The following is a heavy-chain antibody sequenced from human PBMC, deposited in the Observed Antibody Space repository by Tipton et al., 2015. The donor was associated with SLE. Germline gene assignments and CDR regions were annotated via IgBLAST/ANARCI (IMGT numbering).Heavy chain of an antibody. V-gene: IGHV4-59*01. CDR2: IYYSGST. J-gene: IGHJ5*02. CDR3: ARMGSIVLKRFDP. CDR1: GGSISSYY. Sequence: TLSLTCTVSGGSISSYYWSWIRQPPGKGLEWIGYIYYSGSTDYNPSLKSRVTISVDTSKNQFSLKLSSVTAADTAVYYCARMGSIVLKRFDPWGQGTLVTVSS. D-gene: IGHD2-8*01.